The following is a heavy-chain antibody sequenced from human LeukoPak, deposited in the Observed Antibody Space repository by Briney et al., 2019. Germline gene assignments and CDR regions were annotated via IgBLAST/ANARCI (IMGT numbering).Heavy chain of an antibody. Sequence: GGSLRLSCAASGFTFSTYAMSWVRQAPGKGLEWVSVISGSGDRTYYADSVEGRVTISRDNSKNTLYLQMNSLRAEDTAVYYCAKDQKNGRYSTLGSWGQGTLVTVSS. CDR2: ISGSGDRT. J-gene: IGHJ5*01. CDR1: GFTFSTYA. D-gene: IGHD6-19*01. V-gene: IGHV3-23*01. CDR3: AKDQKNGRYSTLGS.